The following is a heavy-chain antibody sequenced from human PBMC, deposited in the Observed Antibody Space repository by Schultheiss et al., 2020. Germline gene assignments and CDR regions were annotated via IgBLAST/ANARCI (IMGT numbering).Heavy chain of an antibody. CDR1: GGTFSSYA. J-gene: IGHJ6*03. CDR2: IIPIFGTA. D-gene: IGHD4-11*01. V-gene: IGHV1-69*01. CDR3: ARGGYSNWRRGNSYMDV. Sequence: KISCKASGGTFSSYAISWVRQAPGQGLEWMGGIIPIFGTANYAQKFQGRVTITADESTSTAYMELSSLRSEDTAVYYCARGGYSNWRRGNSYMDVWGKGTTVTVSS.